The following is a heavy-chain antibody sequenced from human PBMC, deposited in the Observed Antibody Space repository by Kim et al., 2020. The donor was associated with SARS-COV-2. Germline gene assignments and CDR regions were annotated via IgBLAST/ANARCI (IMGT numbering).Heavy chain of an antibody. V-gene: IGHV4-34*01. J-gene: IGHJ4*02. CDR3: ARVRPIYDSSGYCDY. Sequence: SETLSLTCAVYGGSFSGYYWSWIRQPPGKGLEWIGEINHSGSTNYNPSLKSRVTISVDTSKNQFSLKLSSVTAADTAVYYCARVRPIYDSSGYCDYWGQG. D-gene: IGHD3-22*01. CDR2: INHSGST. CDR1: GGSFSGYY.